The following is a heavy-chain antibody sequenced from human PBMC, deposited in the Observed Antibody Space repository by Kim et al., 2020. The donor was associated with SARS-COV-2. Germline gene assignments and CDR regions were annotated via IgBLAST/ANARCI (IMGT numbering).Heavy chain of an antibody. D-gene: IGHD6-6*01. V-gene: IGHV3-11*01. CDR3: ARVTYSSSSGGFDY. Sequence: ADSVKGRFTSSRDTAKNSLYLQMNSLRAEDTAVYYCARVTYSSSSGGFDYWGQGTLVTVSS. J-gene: IGHJ4*02.